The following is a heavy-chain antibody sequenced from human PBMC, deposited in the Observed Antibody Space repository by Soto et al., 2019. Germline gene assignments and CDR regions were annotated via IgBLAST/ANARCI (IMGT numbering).Heavy chain of an antibody. CDR3: ARTQDIVVVPAAINIPGSYNWFDP. Sequence: SETLSLTCAVYGGSFSGYYWSWIRQPPGKGLEWIGEINHSGSTNYNPSLKSRVTISVDTSKNQFSLKLISVTAADTAVYYCARTQDIVVVPAAINIPGSYNWFDPWGQGTLVTVSS. D-gene: IGHD2-2*01. CDR2: INHSGST. CDR1: GGSFSGYY. V-gene: IGHV4-34*01. J-gene: IGHJ5*02.